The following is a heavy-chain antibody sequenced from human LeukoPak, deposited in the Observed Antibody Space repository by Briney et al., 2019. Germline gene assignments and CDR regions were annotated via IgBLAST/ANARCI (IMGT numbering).Heavy chain of an antibody. D-gene: IGHD3-10*01. CDR1: GGSISSGSYY. CDR3: ARSHRGVKGFDP. J-gene: IGHJ5*02. Sequence: TASETLSLTCTVSGGSISSGSYYWNWIRQPAGKGLGWIGRIYTSGSTNYNPSLKSRVTISVDTSKNQFSLELSSVTAADTAVYYCARSHRGVKGFDPWGQGTLVTVSS. CDR2: IYTSGST. V-gene: IGHV4-61*02.